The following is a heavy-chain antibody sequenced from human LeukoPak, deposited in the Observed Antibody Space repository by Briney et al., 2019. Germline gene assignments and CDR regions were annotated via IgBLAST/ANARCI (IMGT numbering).Heavy chain of an antibody. CDR2: TSTTSRYI. J-gene: IGHJ6*04. Sequence: PGRSLRLSCAASGFTFSSYAMHWVRQAPGKGLEWVSSTSTTSRYIYYADSVKGRFTISRNNAENSLYLQMDSLRAEDTAVYYCARVSRYCSGGSCYDYYHYGMDVWGKGTTVTVSS. V-gene: IGHV3-21*01. CDR3: ARVSRYCSGGSCYDYYHYGMDV. D-gene: IGHD2-15*01. CDR1: GFTFSSYA.